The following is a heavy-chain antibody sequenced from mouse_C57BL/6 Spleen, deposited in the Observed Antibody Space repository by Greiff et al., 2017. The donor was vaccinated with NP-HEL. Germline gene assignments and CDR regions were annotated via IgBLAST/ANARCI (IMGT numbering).Heavy chain of an antibody. Sequence: QVQLQQPGAELVKPGASVKLSCKASGYTFTSYWMHWVKQRPGQGLERIGMIHPNSGSTNYNEKFKSKATLTVDKSSSTAYMQRSSLTSEDSAVYYCARNTITTVVALYAMDYWGQGTSVTVSS. J-gene: IGHJ4*01. CDR3: ARNTITTVVALYAMDY. V-gene: IGHV1-64*01. CDR1: GYTFTSYW. D-gene: IGHD1-1*01. CDR2: IHPNSGST.